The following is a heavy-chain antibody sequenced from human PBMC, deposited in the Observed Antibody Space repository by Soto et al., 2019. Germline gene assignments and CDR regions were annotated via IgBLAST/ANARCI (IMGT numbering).Heavy chain of an antibody. CDR3: TRLDISSPSPFDY. CDR1: GFTFGDYA. J-gene: IGHJ4*02. CDR2: IRSKANGGTT. D-gene: IGHD6-6*01. Sequence: GGSLRLSCTASGFTFGDYAMNWFRQAPGKGLEWVGFIRSKANGGTTEYAASVKDRFTISRDDSKSIAYLQMNSLKTEDTAVYYGTRLDISSPSPFDYWGQGTLVTSPQ. V-gene: IGHV3-49*03.